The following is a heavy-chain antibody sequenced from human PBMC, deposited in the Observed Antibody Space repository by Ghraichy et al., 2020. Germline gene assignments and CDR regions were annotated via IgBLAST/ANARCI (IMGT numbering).Heavy chain of an antibody. CDR1: GGSFSGYY. J-gene: IGHJ6*03. CDR3: ARLVVVPAPRHYYYYMDV. Sequence: SETLSLTCAVYGGSFSGYYWSWIRQPPGKGLEWIGEINHSGSTNYNPSLKSRVTISVDTSKNQFSLKLSSVTAADTAVYYCARLVVVPAPRHYYYYMDVWGKGTTVTVSS. V-gene: IGHV4-34*01. CDR2: INHSGST. D-gene: IGHD2-2*01.